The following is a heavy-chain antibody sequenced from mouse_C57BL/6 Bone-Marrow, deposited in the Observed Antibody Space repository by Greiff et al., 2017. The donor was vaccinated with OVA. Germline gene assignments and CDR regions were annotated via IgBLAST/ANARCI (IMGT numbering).Heavy chain of an antibody. V-gene: IGHV1-55*01. CDR1: GYTFTSYW. CDR3: ARYSSGYPYAMDY. D-gene: IGHD3-2*02. J-gene: IGHJ4*01. Sequence: QVQLQQPGAELVKPGASVKMSCKASGYTFTSYWITWVKQRPGQGLEWIGDIYPGSGSTNYNEKFKSKATLTVDTSSSTAYMQLSSLTSEDSAVYYCARYSSGYPYAMDYWGKEPQSPSPQ. CDR2: IYPGSGST.